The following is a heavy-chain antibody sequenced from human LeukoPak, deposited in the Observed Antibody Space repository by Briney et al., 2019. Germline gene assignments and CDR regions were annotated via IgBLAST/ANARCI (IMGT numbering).Heavy chain of an antibody. V-gene: IGHV5-51*01. J-gene: IGHJ3*02. D-gene: IGHD3-22*01. CDR3: ARSNYYDSSGYLDAFDI. CDR1: GYSFTSYG. Sequence: GESLKISCKGSGYSFTSYGIGWVRQMPGKGLEWMGIIYPGDSDTRYSPSFQGQVTISADKSISTAYLQWSSLKASDTAMYYCARSNYYDSSGYLDAFDIWGQGTMVTVSS. CDR2: IYPGDSDT.